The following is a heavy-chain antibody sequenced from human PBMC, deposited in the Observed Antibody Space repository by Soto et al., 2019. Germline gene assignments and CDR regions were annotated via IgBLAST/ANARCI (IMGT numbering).Heavy chain of an antibody. J-gene: IGHJ6*02. D-gene: IGHD3-16*01. V-gene: IGHV1-18*01. CDR2: ISAYNGNT. CDR1: GYTFTSYG. Sequence: ASVKVSCKASGYTFTSYGISWVRQAPGQGLEWMGWISAYNGNTNYAQKLQGRVTMTTDTSTSTAYMELRSLRSDDTAVYYCARDLGRRVFYYYYGMDVWGQGTTVTVSS. CDR3: ARDLGRRVFYYYYGMDV.